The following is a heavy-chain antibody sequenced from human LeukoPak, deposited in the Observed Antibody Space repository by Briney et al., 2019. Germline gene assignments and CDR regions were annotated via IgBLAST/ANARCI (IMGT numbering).Heavy chain of an antibody. V-gene: IGHV1-18*01. J-gene: IGHJ4*02. D-gene: IGHD3-22*01. CDR2: ISGYNGNT. CDR1: GYTFTSYG. Sequence: GASVKVSSQASGYTFTSYGIIWVRPAPGQALEWMGWISGYNGNTNYAQKLQGRVTMTTDTSTSTAYMELRSLRSDDTAVYYCARDFHSSGYYHYFDYWGQGTLVTVSS. CDR3: ARDFHSSGYYHYFDY.